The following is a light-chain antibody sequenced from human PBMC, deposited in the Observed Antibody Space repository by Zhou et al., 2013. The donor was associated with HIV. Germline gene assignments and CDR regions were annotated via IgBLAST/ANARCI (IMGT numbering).Light chain of an antibody. J-gene: IGLJ1*01. CDR2: ENN. V-gene: IGLV1-51*02. Sequence: QSVLTQPPSVSAAPGQKVTISCSGSSSNIANNYVSWYQQLPGTAPKLLIYENNHRPSGIPDRFSGSKSGTSATLGITGLQTGDEADYYCGTWDSSLSAYVFGTGTKVTVL. CDR1: SSNIANNY. CDR3: GTWDSSLSAYV.